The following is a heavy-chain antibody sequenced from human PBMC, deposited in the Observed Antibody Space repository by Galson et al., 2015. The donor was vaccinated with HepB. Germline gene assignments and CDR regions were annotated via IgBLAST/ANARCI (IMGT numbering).Heavy chain of an antibody. CDR3: ATSVIAVAGTDY. V-gene: IGHV3-23*01. D-gene: IGHD6-19*01. CDR1: GFTFSSYA. J-gene: IGHJ4*02. Sequence: SLRLSCAASGFTFSSYAMSWVRQAPGKGLEWVSAISGSGGSTYYADSVKGRFTISRDNSKNTLYLQMNSLRAEDTAVYYCATSVIAVAGTDYWGQGTLVTVSS. CDR2: ISGSGGST.